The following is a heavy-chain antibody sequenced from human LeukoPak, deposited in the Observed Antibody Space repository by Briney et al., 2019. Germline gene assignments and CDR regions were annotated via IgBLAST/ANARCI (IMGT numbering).Heavy chain of an antibody. J-gene: IGHJ4*02. Sequence: PGGSLRLSCVASGFTFSSYAMSWVRQAPGKGLEWVSVISGSGGSTYHADSVKGRFTISRDNSKNTLFLQMNSLRAEDTAVYYCAKTGRGTTTFHNFDYWGRGTLVTVSS. CDR3: AKTGRGTTTFHNFDY. D-gene: IGHD1-26*01. CDR2: ISGSGGST. V-gene: IGHV3-23*01. CDR1: GFTFSSYA.